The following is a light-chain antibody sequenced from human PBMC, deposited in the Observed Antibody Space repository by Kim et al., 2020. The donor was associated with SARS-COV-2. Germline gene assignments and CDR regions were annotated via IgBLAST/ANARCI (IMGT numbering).Light chain of an antibody. Sequence: NFMLTQPHSVSESPGKTVTISCTRSSGSIASNYVQWYQLRPGSAPTTVIYEDNQRPSGVPDRFSGSIDSSSNSASLTISGLKTEDEADYYCQSYDSSNPVVFGGGTKVTVL. CDR3: QSYDSSNPVV. CDR2: EDN. J-gene: IGLJ2*01. CDR1: SGSIASNY. V-gene: IGLV6-57*04.